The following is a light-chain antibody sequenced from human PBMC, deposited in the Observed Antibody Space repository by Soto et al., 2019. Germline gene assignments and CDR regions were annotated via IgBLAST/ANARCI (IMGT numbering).Light chain of an antibody. Sequence: DIQMTQSPSTLSGSVGDRVTITCRASQTISSWLAWYPQKPGKASKLLIYKASTLKSGVPSRFSGSGSGTEFTLTISSLQPDDFTTYYCQHYNSYSEAVGQGTKVDSK. CDR1: QTISSW. J-gene: IGKJ1*01. V-gene: IGKV1-5*03. CDR2: KAS. CDR3: QHYNSYSEA.